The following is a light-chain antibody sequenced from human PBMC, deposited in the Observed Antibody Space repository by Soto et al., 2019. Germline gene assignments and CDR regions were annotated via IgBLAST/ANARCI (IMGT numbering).Light chain of an antibody. J-gene: IGKJ1*01. CDR2: WAS. Sequence: DIVMTQSPDSLAVSLGERATINCKSSQSVLDRSNNKNYLAWYQQKPGQPPKLVIYWASTRESGVPDRFSGRGSVTDFTLNISSLQAEDGAVYFCQQYYGIPRTFGQGTKVDIK. CDR1: QSVLDRSNNKNY. CDR3: QQYYGIPRT. V-gene: IGKV4-1*01.